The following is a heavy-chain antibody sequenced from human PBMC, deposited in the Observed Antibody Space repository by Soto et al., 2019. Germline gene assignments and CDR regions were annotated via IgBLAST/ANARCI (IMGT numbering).Heavy chain of an antibody. CDR2: IYYSGST. CDR1: GGSISSYY. Sequence: ASETLSLTCTVSGGSISSYYWSWIRQPPGKGLEWIGYIYYSGSTNYDPSLKSRVTISVDTSKNQFSLKLSSVTAADTAVYYCARVWGYPFDYWGLGTLVTVSS. D-gene: IGHD2-21*01. V-gene: IGHV4-59*01. CDR3: ARVWGYPFDY. J-gene: IGHJ4*02.